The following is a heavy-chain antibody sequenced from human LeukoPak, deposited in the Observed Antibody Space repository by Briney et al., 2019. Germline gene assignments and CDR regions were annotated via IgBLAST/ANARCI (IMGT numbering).Heavy chain of an antibody. CDR1: GFTFSSYA. Sequence: GGTLRLSCAASGFTFSSYAMSWVRQAPGKGLEWVSAISGSGGSTYYADSVKGRFTISRDNSKNTLYLQMNSLRAEDTAVYYCAKLPPPGYSINSEYWGQGTLVTVSS. J-gene: IGHJ4*02. D-gene: IGHD2-15*01. V-gene: IGHV3-23*01. CDR2: ISGSGGST. CDR3: AKLPPPGYSINSEY.